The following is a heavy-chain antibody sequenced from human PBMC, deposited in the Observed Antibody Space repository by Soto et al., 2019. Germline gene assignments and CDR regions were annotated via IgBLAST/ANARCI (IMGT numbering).Heavy chain of an antibody. J-gene: IGHJ4*02. V-gene: IGHV4-59*01. CDR1: GGSISSYY. CDR2: IYYSGST. D-gene: IGHD3-10*01. CDR3: AGGFREFLFGY. Sequence: SETLSLTCTVSGGSISSYYWSWIRQPPGKGLEWIGYIYYSGSTNYNPSLKSRVTISVDTSKNQFSLKLSSVTAADTAVYYCAGGFREFLFGYWGQGTLVTVSS.